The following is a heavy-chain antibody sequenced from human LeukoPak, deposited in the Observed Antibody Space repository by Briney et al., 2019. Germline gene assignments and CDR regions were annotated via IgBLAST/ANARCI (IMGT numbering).Heavy chain of an antibody. D-gene: IGHD2-2*02. CDR1: GGSITVYY. Sequence: PSETLSLTCSVSGGSITVYYWNWIRQSPGKGLEWIGSISSSGSTTYNPPLKSRVSISIATSKNRFSWKVSAVIAPDPPLYYCGGGGSRSYTGSTLAYWGQGTLVTVSS. CDR2: ISSSGST. J-gene: IGHJ4*02. CDR3: GGGGSRSYTGSTLAY. V-gene: IGHV4-59*01.